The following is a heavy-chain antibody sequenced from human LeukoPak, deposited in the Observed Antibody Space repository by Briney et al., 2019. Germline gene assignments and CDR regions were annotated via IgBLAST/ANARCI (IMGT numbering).Heavy chain of an antibody. Sequence: GGSLRLSCAASGFSFGSYALHWVRQAPGKGLEWLAVISYDGGNKYYADSVRGRFIISRDNSDNTLYLQMNSLRPEDTAVYFCAKVGQTTVTTGGYFDFWGQGTLVTVS. D-gene: IGHD4-17*01. CDR1: GFSFGSYA. CDR3: AKVGQTTVTTGGYFDF. J-gene: IGHJ4*02. V-gene: IGHV3-30*01. CDR2: ISYDGGNK.